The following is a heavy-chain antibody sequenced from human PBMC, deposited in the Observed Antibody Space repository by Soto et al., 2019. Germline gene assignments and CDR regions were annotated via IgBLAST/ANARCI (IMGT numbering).Heavy chain of an antibody. V-gene: IGHV4-30-2*01. CDR3: SSGQQLVRNY. J-gene: IGHJ4*02. D-gene: IGHD6-13*01. CDR1: GGSISSGGYS. CDR2: IYHSGST. Sequence: QLQLQESGSGLVKPSQTLSLTCAVSGGSISSGGYSWSWIRQPPGKGLEWIGYIYHSGSTYYNPALKSRFTISGDRSNTPFSLKLSSVPAADTAVYYCSSGQQLVRNYWGQGTLLTVSS.